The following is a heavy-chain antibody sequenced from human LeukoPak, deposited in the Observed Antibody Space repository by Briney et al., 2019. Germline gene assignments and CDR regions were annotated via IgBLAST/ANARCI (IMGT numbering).Heavy chain of an antibody. Sequence: ASVKVSCKASGYSFTSYYIHWVRLAPGQGLEWMGVINPSGGSTRYAQKFQGRVTMTEDTSTDTAYMELSSLRSEDTAVYYCATDYYGSGLRGYAFDIWGQGTMVTVSS. CDR1: GYSFTSYY. D-gene: IGHD3-10*01. J-gene: IGHJ3*02. V-gene: IGHV1-46*01. CDR3: ATDYYGSGLRGYAFDI. CDR2: INPSGGST.